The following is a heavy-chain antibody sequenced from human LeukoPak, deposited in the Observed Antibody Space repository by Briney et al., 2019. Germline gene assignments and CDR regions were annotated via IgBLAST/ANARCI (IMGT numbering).Heavy chain of an antibody. CDR3: ASGYSFGNDF. Sequence: PSETLSLTCAVYGGSFSGYYWSWIRQPPGKGLEWIGEINHSGSTNYNPSLKSRVTISVDTSKNQFSLKLSSVTAADTAVYYCASGYSFGNDFWGQGTLVTVSS. D-gene: IGHD5-18*01. V-gene: IGHV4-34*01. J-gene: IGHJ4*02. CDR1: GGSFSGYY. CDR2: INHSGST.